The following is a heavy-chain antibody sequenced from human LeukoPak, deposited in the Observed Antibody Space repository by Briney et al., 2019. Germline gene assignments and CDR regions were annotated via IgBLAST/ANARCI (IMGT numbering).Heavy chain of an antibody. CDR2: INGDGSST. J-gene: IGHJ4*02. CDR1: GFTFTYYW. D-gene: IGHD4-17*01. V-gene: IGHV3-74*01. CDR3: ANDDFGASGLPDY. Sequence: PGGSLTLSCAASGFTFTYYWMHWVRQAPGKGLVWVARINGDGSSTNYADSVKGRFTISRDNAKNTLYLQMNSLRAEDTAVYYCANDDFGASGLPDYWGQGTLVTVSS.